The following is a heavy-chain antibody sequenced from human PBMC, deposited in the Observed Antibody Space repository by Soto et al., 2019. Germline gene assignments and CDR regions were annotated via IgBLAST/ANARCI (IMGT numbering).Heavy chain of an antibody. Sequence: ASVKVSCKASGGTFSSYTISWVRQAPGQGLEWMGRIIPILGIANYAQKFQGRVTITADKSTSTAYMELSSLRSEDTAVYYCAREDITAPGDYYYYYMDVWGKGTTVTVSS. J-gene: IGHJ6*03. CDR2: IIPILGIA. V-gene: IGHV1-69*04. CDR3: AREDITAPGDYYYYYMDV. CDR1: GGTFSSYT. D-gene: IGHD5-12*01.